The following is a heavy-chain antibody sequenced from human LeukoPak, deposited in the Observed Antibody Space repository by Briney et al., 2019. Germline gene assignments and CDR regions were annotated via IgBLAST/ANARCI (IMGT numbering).Heavy chain of an antibody. CDR3: ARDLYSYGANQDDY. CDR2: INQDASAK. V-gene: IGHV3-7*01. CDR1: GFTLRSYW. D-gene: IGHD5-18*01. J-gene: IGHJ4*02. Sequence: GGSLRLSCAASGFTLRSYWMNWVRQAPGKGLEWVANINQDASAKSYVYSVRGRFTISRDDAKNSLHLQMNSLRAEDTAVYYCARDLYSYGANQDDYWGQGILVTVSS.